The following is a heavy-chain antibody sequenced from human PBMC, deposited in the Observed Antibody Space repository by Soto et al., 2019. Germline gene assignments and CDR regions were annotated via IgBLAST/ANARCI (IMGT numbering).Heavy chain of an antibody. J-gene: IGHJ4*02. CDR1: GFTFSSYG. Sequence: GGSLRLSCAASGFTFSSYGMHWVRQAPGKGLEWVAVIWYDGSNKYYADSVKGRFTISRDNSKNTLYLQMNSLRAEDKAVYYWAREPQTRKAAAGVTDYWGQGTLGTVSS. CDR3: AREPQTRKAAAGVTDY. V-gene: IGHV3-33*08. CDR2: IWYDGSNK. D-gene: IGHD6-13*01.